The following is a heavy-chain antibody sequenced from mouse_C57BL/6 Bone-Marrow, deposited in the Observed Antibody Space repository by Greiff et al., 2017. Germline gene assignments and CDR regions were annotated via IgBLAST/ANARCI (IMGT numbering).Heavy chain of an antibody. CDR2: IDPETGGT. CDR3: TIYYYGSSYGYCDV. CDR1: GYTFTDYE. D-gene: IGHD1-1*01. J-gene: IGHJ1*03. Sequence: QVQLQQSGAELVRPGASVTLSCKASGYTFTDYEMHWVKQTPVHGLEWIGAIDPETGGTAYNQKFKGKAILTADKSSSTAYMELRSLTSEDSAVYYCTIYYYGSSYGYCDVWGTGTTVTVSS. V-gene: IGHV1-15*01.